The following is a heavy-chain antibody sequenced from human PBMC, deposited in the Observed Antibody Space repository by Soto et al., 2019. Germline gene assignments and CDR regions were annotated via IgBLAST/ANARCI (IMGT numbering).Heavy chain of an antibody. CDR3: ARGTKKYYYYYGMDV. D-gene: IGHD2-8*01. CDR1: GFTFSSYA. J-gene: IGHJ6*02. Sequence: PGGSLRLSCAASGFTFSSYAMHWVRQAPGKGLEWVAVISYDGSNKYYADSVKGRFTISRDNSKNTLYLQMNSLRAEDTAVYYCARGTKKYYYYYGMDVWGQGTTVTVSS. V-gene: IGHV3-30-3*01. CDR2: ISYDGSNK.